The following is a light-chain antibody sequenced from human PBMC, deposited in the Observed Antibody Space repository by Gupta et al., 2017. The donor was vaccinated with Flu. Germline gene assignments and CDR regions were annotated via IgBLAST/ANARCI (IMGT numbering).Light chain of an antibody. J-gene: IGKJ1*01. V-gene: IGKV1-39*01. CDR2: AAF. CDR3: QQSYSNPRT. Sequence: DIQMTQSPSSLSASVGDRVTITCRASQMISSYLNGYQQQPGKAPKLLISAAFRWQSGVPSRFSGSESGTEFTLTISRRQPEEFGTYYCQQSYSNPRTFGQGTTVEIK. CDR1: QMISSY.